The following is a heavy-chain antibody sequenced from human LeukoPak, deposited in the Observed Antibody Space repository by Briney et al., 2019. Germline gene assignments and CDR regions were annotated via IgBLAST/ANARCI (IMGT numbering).Heavy chain of an antibody. CDR3: AKDMRPIAAAGTGLL. D-gene: IGHD6-13*01. Sequence: GGSLRLSCAASGFTFSRYWMTWVRQAPGKGLEWVANIKQDGSEKYYVDSVKGRFTIYRDNAKNSLSLEMNSLRGEDTAVYYCAKDMRPIAAAGTGLLWGQGTLVTVSS. CDR2: IKQDGSEK. V-gene: IGHV3-7*01. CDR1: GFTFSRYW. J-gene: IGHJ4*02.